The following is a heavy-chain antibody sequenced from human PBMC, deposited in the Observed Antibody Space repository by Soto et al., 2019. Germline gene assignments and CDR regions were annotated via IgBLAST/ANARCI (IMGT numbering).Heavy chain of an antibody. V-gene: IGHV1-2*04. J-gene: IGHJ6*03. CDR2: INPNSGGT. CDR1: GYTFTGYY. Sequence: ASVKVSCKASGYTFTGYYMHWVRQAPGQGLEWMGWINPNSGGTNYAQKFQGWVTMTRDTSISTAYMELSRLRSDDTAVYYCERGTMVRGVIIAYYYCHMDVWGKGTTVTVSS. D-gene: IGHD3-10*01. CDR3: ERGTMVRGVIIAYYYCHMDV.